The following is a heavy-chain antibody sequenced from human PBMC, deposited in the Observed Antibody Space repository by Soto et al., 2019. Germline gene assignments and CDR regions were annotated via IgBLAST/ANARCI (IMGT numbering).Heavy chain of an antibody. V-gene: IGHV1-69*01. Sequence: QVQLVQSGTEVKKPGSSVKLSCKTSGGTFRNYAINWVRQAPGQGLEWMGGSIPVFGTANYAQTFQGRFTITADESTSTAYMELSSLRSEDTAVYYCAIPLPKQQLVRGAFDHWGHGTLVTVAS. D-gene: IGHD6-13*01. J-gene: IGHJ4*01. CDR2: SIPVFGTA. CDR3: AIPLPKQQLVRGAFDH. CDR1: GGTFRNYA.